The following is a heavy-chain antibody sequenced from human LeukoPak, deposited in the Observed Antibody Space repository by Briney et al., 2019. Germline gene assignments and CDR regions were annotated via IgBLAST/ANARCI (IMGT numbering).Heavy chain of an antibody. J-gene: IGHJ4*02. CDR2: ISSSSSYT. V-gene: IGHV3-11*06. D-gene: IGHD3-9*01. CDR1: GFTFSDYY. Sequence: GGSLRLSCAASGFTFSDYYMSWIRQAPGKGLEWVSYISSSSSYTNYADSVKGRFTISRDNAKNSLYLQMNSLRAEDTAVYYCARVVAPYDILTYFDYWGQGTLVTVSS. CDR3: ARVVAPYDILTYFDY.